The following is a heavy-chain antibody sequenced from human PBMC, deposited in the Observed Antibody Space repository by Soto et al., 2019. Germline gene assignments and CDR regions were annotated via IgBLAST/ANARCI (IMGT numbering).Heavy chain of an antibody. Sequence: QLQLQESGPGLVKPSETLSLTCTVSGGSISSSSYYWGWIRQPPGKGLEWFGSIYYSGSTYYNPSIKSRVTISVDTSKNQFSLKLSSVTAADTAVYYCARHTPAISISDHWGQGTRVTVSS. J-gene: IGHJ4*02. V-gene: IGHV4-39*01. CDR3: ARHTPAISISDH. D-gene: IGHD2-15*01. CDR1: GGSISSSSYY. CDR2: IYYSGST.